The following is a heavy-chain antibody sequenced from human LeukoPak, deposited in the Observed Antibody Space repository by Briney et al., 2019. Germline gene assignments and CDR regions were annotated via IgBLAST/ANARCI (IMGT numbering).Heavy chain of an antibody. J-gene: IGHJ4*02. CDR3: ARLNYDYVWGSYLYFDY. V-gene: IGHV4-61*05. Sequence: SETLSLTCTVSGGSISSSSYYWSWIRQPPGKGLEWIGYIYYSGSTNYNPSLKSRVTISVDTSKNQFSLKLSSVTAADTAVYYCARLNYDYVWGSYLYFDYWGQGTLVTVSS. CDR1: GGSISSSSYY. D-gene: IGHD3-16*02. CDR2: IYYSGST.